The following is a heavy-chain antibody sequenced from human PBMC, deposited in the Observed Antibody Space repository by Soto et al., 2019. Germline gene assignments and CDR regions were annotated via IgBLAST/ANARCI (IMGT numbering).Heavy chain of an antibody. CDR2: INAGNGNT. J-gene: IGHJ4*02. CDR1: GYTFTSYA. CDR3: AREGSGGSWPLDY. D-gene: IGHD2-15*01. Sequence: ASVKVSCKASGYTFTSYAMHCVRQAPGQRLEWLGWINAGNGNTKYSQKFQGRVTITWDTSASTAYMELSSLRSEDTAVYYCAREGSGGSWPLDYWGQGTLVTSPQ. V-gene: IGHV1-3*01.